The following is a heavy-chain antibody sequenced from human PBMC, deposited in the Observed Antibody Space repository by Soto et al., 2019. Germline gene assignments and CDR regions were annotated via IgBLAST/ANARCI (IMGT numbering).Heavy chain of an antibody. CDR2: IYDGGAT. D-gene: IGHD2-8*01. CDR3: ARSANKAFAYFDC. V-gene: IGHV4-4*02. J-gene: IGHJ4*02. CDR1: GDSLSSAYW. Sequence: PSETLSLTCAVSGDSLSSAYWWSWVRQSPREGLEWIGDIYDGGATNYNPSLKSRVTISLDKSNNQFSLSLISVTAADTAVYYCARSANKAFAYFDCWGQGALVTVSS.